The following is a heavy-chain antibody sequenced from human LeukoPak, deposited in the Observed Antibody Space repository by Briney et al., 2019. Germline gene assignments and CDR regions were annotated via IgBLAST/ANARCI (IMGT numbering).Heavy chain of an antibody. J-gene: IGHJ6*02. V-gene: IGHV3-48*03. CDR2: ISSSGSTI. Sequence: GGSLRLSCAASGFTFSSYEMNWVRQAPGKGLEWVSYISSSGSTIYYADSVKGRFTTSRDNAKNSLYLQMNSLRAEDTAVYYCARAATTGDYYYGMDVWGQGTTVTVSS. CDR1: GFTFSSYE. D-gene: IGHD1-7*01. CDR3: ARAATTGDYYYGMDV.